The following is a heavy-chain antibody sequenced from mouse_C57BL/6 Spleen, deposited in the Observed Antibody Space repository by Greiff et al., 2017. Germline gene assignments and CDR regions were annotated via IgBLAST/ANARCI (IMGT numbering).Heavy chain of an antibody. V-gene: IGHV1-42*01. CDR3: ASNYGSRGAY. Sequence: EVQLQQSGPELVKPGASVKISCKASGYSFTGYYMNWVKQSPEKSLEWIGEINPSTGGTTYNQKFKAKATLTVDKSSSTAYMQLKSLTSEDSAVYYWASNYGSRGAYWGQGTLVTVSA. D-gene: IGHD1-1*01. J-gene: IGHJ3*01. CDR2: INPSTGGT. CDR1: GYSFTGYY.